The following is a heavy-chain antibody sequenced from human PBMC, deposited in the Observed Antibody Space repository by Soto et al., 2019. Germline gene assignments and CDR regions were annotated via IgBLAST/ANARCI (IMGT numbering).Heavy chain of an antibody. D-gene: IGHD4-17*01. CDR1: GFTFSSYA. CDR2: ISYDGSNK. V-gene: IGHV3-30-3*01. J-gene: IGHJ4*02. CDR3: ARADNYGRTHYFDY. Sequence: QVQLVESGGGVVQPGRSLRLSCAASGFTFSSYAMHWVRQAPGKGLEWVAVISYDGSNKYYADSVKGRFTISRDNSKNTLYLQMNSLRAEDTAVYYCARADNYGRTHYFDYWGQGTLVTVSS.